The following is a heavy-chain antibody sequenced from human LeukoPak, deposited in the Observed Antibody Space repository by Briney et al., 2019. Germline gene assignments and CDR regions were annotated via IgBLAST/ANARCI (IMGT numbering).Heavy chain of an antibody. V-gene: IGHV3-23*01. D-gene: IGHD1-26*01. CDR1: GFTFSSYA. CDR2: ISGSGGST. Sequence: GGSLRLSCAASGFTFSSYAMSWVRQAPGKGLEWVSAISGSGGSTYYADSVKGRFTISRDNSKNTLYLQMNSLRAEDTALYYCAGVRDFSGSYAGYFDYWGQGTLVTVSS. CDR3: AGVRDFSGSYAGYFDY. J-gene: IGHJ4*02.